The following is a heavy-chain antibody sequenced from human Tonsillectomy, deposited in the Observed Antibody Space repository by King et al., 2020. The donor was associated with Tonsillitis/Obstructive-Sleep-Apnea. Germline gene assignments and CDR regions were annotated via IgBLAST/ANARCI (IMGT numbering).Heavy chain of an antibody. D-gene: IGHD4-23*01. J-gene: IGHJ6*02. CDR3: AREGTTEVTPAHYYYGLDV. V-gene: IGHV3-11*06. Sequence: VQLVESGGGLVKPGGSLRLSCAASGFTFSDYYMSWIRQAPGKGLEWVSYISSSSSYTNYADSVKGRFTISRDNAKNSLYLQMNSLRAEDTAVYYCAREGTTEVTPAHYYYGLDVWGQGTTVTVSS. CDR1: GFTFSDYY. CDR2: ISSSSSYT.